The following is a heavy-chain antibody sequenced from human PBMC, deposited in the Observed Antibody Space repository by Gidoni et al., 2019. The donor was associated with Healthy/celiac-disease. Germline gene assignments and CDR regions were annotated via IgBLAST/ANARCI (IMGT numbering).Heavy chain of an antibody. D-gene: IGHD3-10*01. V-gene: IGHV3-21*01. J-gene: IGHJ3*02. CDR1: GFTFSSYS. CDR2: ISSSSSYI. CDR3: ARDRAKDGGQDFTYYYGSGRKDAFDI. Sequence: EVQLVESGGGLVKPGGSLRLSCAASGFTFSSYSMNWVRPAPGKGLEWVSSISSSSSYIYYADSVKGRFTISRDNAKNSLYLQMNSLRAEDTAVYYCARDRAKDGGQDFTYYYGSGRKDAFDIWGQGTMVTVSS.